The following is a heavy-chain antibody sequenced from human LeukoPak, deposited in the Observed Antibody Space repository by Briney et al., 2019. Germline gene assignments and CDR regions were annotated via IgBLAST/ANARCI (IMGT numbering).Heavy chain of an antibody. D-gene: IGHD5-18*01. CDR3: AREIGGILVFDY. V-gene: IGHV1-2*02. CDR1: GYKFTGYY. Sequence: ASAKVSCKASGYKFTGYYMHWVRQAPGQGLEWMGWINPNSGDSHHAQKFQGRVTMTRDTSISTAYMELSRLRSDDTAVYYCAREIGGILVFDYWGQGTLVTVSS. CDR2: INPNSGDS. J-gene: IGHJ4*02.